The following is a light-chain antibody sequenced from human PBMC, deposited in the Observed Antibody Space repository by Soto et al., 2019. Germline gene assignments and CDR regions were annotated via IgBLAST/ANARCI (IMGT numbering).Light chain of an antibody. CDR2: KAS. CDR3: QHYNSDSK. CDR1: QSSSIW. Sequence: IQMTQSPSTLSASVGHIVTITCRARQSSSIWLAWYQQKPGKAPKLLIYKASSLESEVPSRLSGSGSGTEVTLTINSLQPDDSATYYCQHYNSDSKFGQGSKGEIK. J-gene: IGKJ1*01. V-gene: IGKV1-5*03.